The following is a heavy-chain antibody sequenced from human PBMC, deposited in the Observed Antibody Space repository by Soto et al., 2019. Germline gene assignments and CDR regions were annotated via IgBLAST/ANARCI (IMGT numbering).Heavy chain of an antibody. CDR1: GGSISSGGYY. D-gene: IGHD4-17*01. CDR2: IYYSGST. Sequence: QVQLQESGPGLVKPSQTLSLTCTVSGGSISSGGYYWSWIRQHPGKGLEWIGYIYYSGSTYYNPSLKSRLTISVATSKNQFSLKLSAVTAADTAVYYCARALTTVTLLDPWGQGTLVTVSS. CDR3: ARALTTVTLLDP. J-gene: IGHJ5*02. V-gene: IGHV4-31*03.